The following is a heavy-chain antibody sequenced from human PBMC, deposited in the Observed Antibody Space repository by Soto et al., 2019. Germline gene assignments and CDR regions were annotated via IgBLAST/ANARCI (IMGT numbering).Heavy chain of an antibody. CDR3: AHGDPLDFHY. D-gene: IGHD3-10*01. Sequence: QITLKESGPTMVKPTQTLTLTFTFSGFSLSSSGESVGWLRQPPGNALEWLALLYWNGIERYSPSLKSRLTVFKDASKSQVVLTMTNMDPVDTATYFCAHGDPLDFHYWGQGTLVTVSP. J-gene: IGHJ4*02. V-gene: IGHV2-5*01. CDR2: LYWNGIE. CDR1: GFSLSSSGES.